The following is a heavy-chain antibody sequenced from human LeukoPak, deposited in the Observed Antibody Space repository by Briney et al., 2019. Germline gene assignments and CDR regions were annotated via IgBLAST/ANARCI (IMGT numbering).Heavy chain of an antibody. CDR2: ISYDGSEK. J-gene: IGHJ4*02. Sequence: GGSLRLSCAASGFTFSSYPMHWVRQAPGKGLEWLAVISYDGSEKHYADPVEGRFTISRDNSKNTVYLQMNSLRDEDTAVYYCAREGSSGYYPYWGQGILVTVSS. CDR1: GFTFSSYP. CDR3: AREGSSGYYPY. D-gene: IGHD3-22*01. V-gene: IGHV3-30-3*01.